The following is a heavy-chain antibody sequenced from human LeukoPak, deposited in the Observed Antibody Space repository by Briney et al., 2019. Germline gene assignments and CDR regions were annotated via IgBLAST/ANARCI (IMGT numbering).Heavy chain of an antibody. D-gene: IGHD6-19*01. J-gene: IGHJ4*02. CDR1: GFTFSNYE. CDR3: AKVSGSGWHFDH. CDR2: ISSSGILI. V-gene: IGHV3-48*03. Sequence: GALRLSCAASGFTFSNYEMNWVRQAPGKGLEWVSFISSSGILIYYADSVKGRFTISRDNGKNSLFLQMDSLRVEDTAVYYCAKVSGSGWHFDHWGQGTPVTVS.